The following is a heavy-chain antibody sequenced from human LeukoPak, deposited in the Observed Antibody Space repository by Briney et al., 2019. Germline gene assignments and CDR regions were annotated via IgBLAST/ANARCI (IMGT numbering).Heavy chain of an antibody. D-gene: IGHD6-13*01. CDR1: GFTFSSYE. CDR3: AKVRSSSWVYFDY. Sequence: GGSLRLSCAASGFTFSSYEMNWGRQAAGKGLEWVSYISSSGSTIYYADSVKGRFTISRDNSKNTLYLQMNSLRAEDTAVYYCAKVRSSSWVYFDYWGQGTLVTVSS. V-gene: IGHV3-48*03. CDR2: ISSSGSTI. J-gene: IGHJ4*02.